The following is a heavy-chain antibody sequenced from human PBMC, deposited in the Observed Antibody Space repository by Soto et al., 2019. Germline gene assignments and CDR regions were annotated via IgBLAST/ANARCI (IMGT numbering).Heavy chain of an antibody. CDR1: RFTFRSYE. CDR2: ISSSVCTI. CDR3: ARAPYGAWSLSKNSYDYGLDV. V-gene: IGHV3-48*03. D-gene: IGHD3-3*01. J-gene: IGHJ6*04. Sequence: EGSRRLSCAASRFTFRSYEGNWFRPAPMQGLGLVSYISSSVCTIYYVESVKGRFTISRANARNSLYLQMNCLRAEDTAVYYCARAPYGAWSLSKNSYDYGLDVWGKGTTVTVSS.